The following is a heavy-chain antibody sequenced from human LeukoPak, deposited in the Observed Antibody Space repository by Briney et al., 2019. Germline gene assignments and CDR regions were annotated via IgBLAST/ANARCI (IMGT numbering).Heavy chain of an antibody. J-gene: IGHJ4*02. CDR3: ARESVVTMVRGVRRGARYFDY. CDR1: GFTFSSYG. Sequence: PGGSLRLSCAASGFTFSSYGMHWVRQAPGKGLEWVANIKQDGSEKYYVDSVKGRFTISRDNSKNTLYLQMNSLRAEDTAVYYCARESVVTMVRGVRRGARYFDYWGQGTLVTVSS. D-gene: IGHD3-10*01. CDR2: IKQDGSEK. V-gene: IGHV3-7*01.